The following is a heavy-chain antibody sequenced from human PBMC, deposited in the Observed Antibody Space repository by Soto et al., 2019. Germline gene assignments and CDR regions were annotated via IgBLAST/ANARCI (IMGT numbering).Heavy chain of an antibody. J-gene: IGHJ3*02. CDR1: GFTFSSYE. D-gene: IGHD6-6*01. V-gene: IGHV3-48*03. CDR3: ARVGQTWGRPDAFDI. Sequence: EVQLVESGGGLVQPGGSLRLSCAASGFTFSSYEMNWVRQAPGKGLEWVSYISSSGGSLYYADSVKGRFTISRDNAKNSLYVQMNSLRAEDTAIYYCARVGQTWGRPDAFDIWGQGTMVTVSS. CDR2: ISSSGGSL.